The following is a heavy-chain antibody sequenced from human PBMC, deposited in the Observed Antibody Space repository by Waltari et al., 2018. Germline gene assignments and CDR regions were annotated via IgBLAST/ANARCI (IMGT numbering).Heavy chain of an antibody. D-gene: IGHD4-17*01. V-gene: IGHV4-61*02. CDR3: ARDGYGGS. Sequence: QVQLQESGPGLVKPSQTLSLTCTVSGGSISSGSYYWSWIRQPAGKGLEWIGRIYTSGSTNYHPSLKSRVTISVDTSKNQFSLKLTSVTAADTAVYYCARDGYGGSWGQGTLVTVSS. CDR2: IYTSGST. CDR1: GGSISSGSYY. J-gene: IGHJ5*02.